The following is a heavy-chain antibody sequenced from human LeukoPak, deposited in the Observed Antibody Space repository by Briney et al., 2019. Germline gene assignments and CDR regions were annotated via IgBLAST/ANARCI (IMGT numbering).Heavy chain of an antibody. CDR1: GGSFSGYY. J-gene: IGHJ4*02. CDR2: INHSGST. V-gene: IGHV4-34*01. Sequence: PSETLSLTCAVYGGSFSGYYWSWVRQPPGKGLEWIGEINHSGSTNYNPSLKSRVTISVDTSKNQFSLKLSSVTAADTAVYYCAVLIGYCSGGSCYTFDYWGQGTLVTVSS. CDR3: AVLIGYCSGGSCYTFDY. D-gene: IGHD2-15*01.